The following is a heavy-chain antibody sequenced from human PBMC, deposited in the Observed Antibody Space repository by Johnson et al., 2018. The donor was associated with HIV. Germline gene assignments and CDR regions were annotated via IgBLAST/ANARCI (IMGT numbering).Heavy chain of an antibody. J-gene: IGHJ3*02. Sequence: QVQLVESGGGVVQPGRSLRLSCAASGFTFSHYNMHWVRQAPGKGLEWVSFISYHGSNLNYVDSVKGRFTVSRDNSERTLYLQMNSLRSEDTAVYYCATYSGAEDEAFDIWGQGTMVTVSS. CDR2: ISYHGSNL. V-gene: IGHV3-30-3*01. CDR1: GFTFSHYN. D-gene: IGHD1-26*01. CDR3: ATYSGAEDEAFDI.